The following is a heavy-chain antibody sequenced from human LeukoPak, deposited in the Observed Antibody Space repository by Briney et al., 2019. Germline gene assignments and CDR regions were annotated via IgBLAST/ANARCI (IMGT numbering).Heavy chain of an antibody. CDR1: GFTFSSYA. CDR2: ISGSGGST. Sequence: GGSLRLSCAASGFTFSSYAMSWVRQAPGKGLEWVSGISGSGGSTYYADSVKGRFTISRDNSKNTVYLQMNSLRAEDTAVYYCAKSSSGWTPFDYWGQGTLVTVSS. V-gene: IGHV3-23*01. CDR3: AKSSSGWTPFDY. D-gene: IGHD6-19*01. J-gene: IGHJ4*02.